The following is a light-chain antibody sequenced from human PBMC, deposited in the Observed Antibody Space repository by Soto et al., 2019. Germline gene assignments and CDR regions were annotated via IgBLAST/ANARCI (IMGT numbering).Light chain of an antibody. J-gene: IGLJ2*01. CDR1: NSDVGGYNY. CDR3: SSYSCRSTTPLV. V-gene: IGLV2-14*01. Sequence: QSALTQPASVSGSPGQSITISCTGTNSDVGGYNYVSWYQQHPGKAPKIMIYDVSIRPSGVSNPFSGSKSGNTASLTISGLQPQDEADSYCSSYSCRSTTPLVFGGGTKLTVL. CDR2: DVS.